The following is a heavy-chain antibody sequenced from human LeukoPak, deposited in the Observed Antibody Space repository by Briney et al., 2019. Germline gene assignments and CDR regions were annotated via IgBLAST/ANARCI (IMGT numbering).Heavy chain of an antibody. CDR3: ARDWRWLHQSGAFDI. CDR1: GYTFTGYY. D-gene: IGHD5-24*01. CDR2: INPNSGGT. J-gene: IGHJ3*02. Sequence: GASVKVSCKASGYTFTGYYMHWVRQAPGQGLEWMGWINPNSGGTNYAQKFQGRVTMTRDTSTSTVYMELSSLRSEDTAVYYCARDWRWLHQSGAFDIWGQGTMVTVSS. V-gene: IGHV1-2*02.